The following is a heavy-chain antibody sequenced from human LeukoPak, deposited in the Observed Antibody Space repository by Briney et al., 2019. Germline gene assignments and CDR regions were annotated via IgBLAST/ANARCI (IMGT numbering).Heavy chain of an antibody. D-gene: IGHD1-26*01. Sequence: ASVKVSCKASGYTFTGYYMHWVRQAPRQGLEWMGWINPNSGGTNYAQKFQGRVTMTRDTSISTAYMELSRLRSDDTAVYYCARDPWGGSFLYYFDYWGQGTLVTVSS. V-gene: IGHV1-2*02. CDR2: INPNSGGT. CDR1: GYTFTGYY. J-gene: IGHJ4*02. CDR3: ARDPWGGSFLYYFDY.